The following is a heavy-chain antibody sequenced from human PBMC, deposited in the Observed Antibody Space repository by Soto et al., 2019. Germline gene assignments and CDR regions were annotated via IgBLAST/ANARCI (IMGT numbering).Heavy chain of an antibody. Sequence: QVQLQESGPGLVKPSETLSLTCTVSGGSISSYYWSWIRQPPGKGLEWIGYIYYSGSTNYNPSLKSRVTISVDTSKNQFSLKLSSVTAADTAVYYSAGSNHGMIAQVCWGQGTLVTVSS. J-gene: IGHJ4*02. CDR3: AGSNHGMIAQVC. D-gene: IGHD3-22*01. CDR2: IYYSGST. V-gene: IGHV4-59*08. CDR1: GGSISSYY.